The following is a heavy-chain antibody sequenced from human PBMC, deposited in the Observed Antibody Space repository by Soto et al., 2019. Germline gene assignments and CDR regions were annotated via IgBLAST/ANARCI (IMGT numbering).Heavy chain of an antibody. CDR2: IDREGSDT. CDR3: ARATTTVTTRPTLGY. Sequence: EVQLVESGGGSIQPGGSLRLSCAASGCTFSSYWMHWVRQTPGKGLVWVSRIDREGSDTAYADSVKGRFTISRDNAKNTLYLQMNSLRAEDTAVYYCARATTTVTTRPTLGYWGQGTLVTVSS. CDR1: GCTFSSYW. D-gene: IGHD4-17*01. J-gene: IGHJ4*02. V-gene: IGHV3-74*01.